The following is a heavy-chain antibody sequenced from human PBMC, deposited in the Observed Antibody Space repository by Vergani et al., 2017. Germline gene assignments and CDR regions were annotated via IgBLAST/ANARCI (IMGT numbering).Heavy chain of an antibody. Sequence: QVQLQQWGAGLLKPSETLSLTCAVYGGSFSGYYWSWIRQPPGKGLEWIGEINHSGSTNYNPSLKSRVTISVDTSKNQFSLKLSSVTAADTAVYYCARRLVTFGGVIVXFDYWGQGTLVTVSS. CDR3: ARRLVTFGGVIVXFDY. CDR1: GGSFSGYY. D-gene: IGHD3-16*02. CDR2: INHSGST. J-gene: IGHJ4*02. V-gene: IGHV4-34*01.